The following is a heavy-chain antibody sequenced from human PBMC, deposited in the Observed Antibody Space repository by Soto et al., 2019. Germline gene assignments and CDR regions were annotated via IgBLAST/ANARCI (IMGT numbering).Heavy chain of an antibody. J-gene: IGHJ5*02. CDR3: ASGRIAAAGTIPRWFDP. CDR2: INHSGST. V-gene: IGHV4-34*01. Sequence: SETLSLTCAVYGGSFSGYYWSWIRQPPGKGLEWIGEINHSGSTNYNPSLKSRVTISVDTSKNQFSLKLSSVTAADTAVYYCASGRIAAAGTIPRWFDPWGQGTLVTV. D-gene: IGHD6-13*01. CDR1: GGSFSGYY.